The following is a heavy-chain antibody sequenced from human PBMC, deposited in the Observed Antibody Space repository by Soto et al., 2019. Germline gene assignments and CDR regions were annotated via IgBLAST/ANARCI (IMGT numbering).Heavy chain of an antibody. Sequence: EVQLVESGGGLVQPGGSLRLSCAASGFTVNNNYMSWVRQDPGKGLVWVSIIYSGGSTYYADSVKGRFSTSRDISKNMLFLQMNSLRAEDTAVYYCARGLGTTGYYYGLDFWGQGTLVTVSS. J-gene: IGHJ4*02. D-gene: IGHD3-22*01. CDR3: ARGLGTTGYYYGLDF. CDR1: GFTVNNNY. V-gene: IGHV3-66*01. CDR2: IYSGGST.